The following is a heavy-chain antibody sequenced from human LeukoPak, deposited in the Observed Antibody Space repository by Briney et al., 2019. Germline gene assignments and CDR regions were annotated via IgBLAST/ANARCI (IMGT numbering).Heavy chain of an antibody. CDR3: ASSWSYYYYGMDV. J-gene: IGHJ6*02. CDR1: GFTFSSYW. D-gene: IGHD6-13*01. V-gene: IGHV3-7*01. CDR2: IKQDGSEK. Sequence: GGSLRLSCAASGFTFSSYWMSWVRQAPGKGLEWVANIKQDGSEKYYVDSVKGRFTISRDNAKNSLYLQMNSLRAEDTAVYYCASSWSYYYYGMDVWGQGTTVTVSS.